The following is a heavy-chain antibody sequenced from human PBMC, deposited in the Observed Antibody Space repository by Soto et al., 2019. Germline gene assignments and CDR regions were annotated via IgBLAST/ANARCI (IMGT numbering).Heavy chain of an antibody. J-gene: IGHJ4*02. V-gene: IGHV3-72*01. CDR1: GFTFSDRY. Sequence: GCLRLSGTASGFTFSDRYMDGVRQAPGKGLEWVGRTKNKANSYTTEYAASVKGRFTISRDDSRNSVYLQMNSLKTDDTAVYYCTIEGAYPGPDFDYWGQGTLVTVSS. CDR2: TKNKANSYTT. D-gene: IGHD3-16*01. CDR3: TIEGAYPGPDFDY.